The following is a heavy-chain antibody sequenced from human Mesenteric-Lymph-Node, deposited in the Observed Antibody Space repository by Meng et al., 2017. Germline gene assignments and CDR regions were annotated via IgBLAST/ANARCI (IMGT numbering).Heavy chain of an antibody. D-gene: IGHD3-10*01. V-gene: IGHV3-66*02. CDR1: GFTVSSNY. J-gene: IGHJ6*02. CDR2: IYSGGST. Sequence: GEFPKTLCAASGFTVSSNYMSWVRQAPGKGLEWVSVIYSGGSTYYADSVKARFTISGNNSKDTLNLQMNSLRAEDTAVCYCAGRAYGSGPYHYYGMDVWGQGTTVTVSS. CDR3: AGRAYGSGPYHYYGMDV.